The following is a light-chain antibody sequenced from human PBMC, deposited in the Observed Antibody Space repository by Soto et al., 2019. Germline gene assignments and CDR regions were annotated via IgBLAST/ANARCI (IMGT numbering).Light chain of an antibody. CDR2: DAS. Sequence: EIVLTQSPATLSVSPGERATLSCRASQSVSVYFDWYQQKSGQAPRLLIFDASKRATGIPDRFSGSGSGTDFTLTISSLEPEDFAVYYCQQRSNLITFGGGTKVDIK. V-gene: IGKV3-11*01. CDR3: QQRSNLIT. J-gene: IGKJ4*01. CDR1: QSVSVY.